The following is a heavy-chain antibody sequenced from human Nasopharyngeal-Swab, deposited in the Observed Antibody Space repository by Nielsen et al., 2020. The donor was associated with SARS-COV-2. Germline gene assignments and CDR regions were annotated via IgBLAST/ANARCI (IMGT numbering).Heavy chain of an antibody. V-gene: IGHV3-48*02. D-gene: IGHD1-26*01. CDR2: ITSSSSTR. CDR1: GFAFTDYS. J-gene: IGHJ4*02. Sequence: GESLKTSCAASGFAFTDYSMDWVRQAPGKGLEWVSYITSSSSTRYYADSVKGRFTVSRDNAKNSLYLQMSSLRDDDTAVYYCVREFEATGATYLDYWGLGTLVTVSS. CDR3: VREFEATGATYLDY.